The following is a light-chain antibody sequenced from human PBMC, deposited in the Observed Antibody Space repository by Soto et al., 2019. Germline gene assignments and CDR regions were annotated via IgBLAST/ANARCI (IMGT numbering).Light chain of an antibody. Sequence: EIVMTQPPATLSVSPGEGATLSCRASQSVSSNLAWYQQKPGQAPRLLIYGASTRATGIPARFSGSGSGTDFTLTISRLEPEDFAVYYCQQYGRSLTFGGGTKVDI. V-gene: IGKV3-15*01. CDR1: QSVSSN. CDR3: QQYGRSLT. J-gene: IGKJ4*01. CDR2: GAS.